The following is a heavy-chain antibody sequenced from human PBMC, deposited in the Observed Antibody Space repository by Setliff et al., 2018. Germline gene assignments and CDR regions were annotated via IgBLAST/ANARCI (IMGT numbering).Heavy chain of an antibody. V-gene: IGHV4-39*01. Sequence: SETLSLTCTVSGGSITSGRYYWGWIRQPPGQGLGWIASIHYSENTYYNPSLKTRVTISVDTSKNQFSLKLSFVTAADTAVYYCARQPSSGSYYGGSIFYFDDWGPGILVTVSS. D-gene: IGHD1-26*01. CDR1: GGSITSGRYY. CDR2: IHYSENT. J-gene: IGHJ4*02. CDR3: ARQPSSGSYYGGSIFYFDD.